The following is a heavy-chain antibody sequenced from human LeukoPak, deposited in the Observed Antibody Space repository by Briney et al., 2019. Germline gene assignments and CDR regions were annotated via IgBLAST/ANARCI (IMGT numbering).Heavy chain of an antibody. CDR2: IYHSGST. V-gene: IGHV4-59*12. J-gene: IGHJ4*02. CDR1: GGSISSYY. CDR3: ARETVRGDPIDY. Sequence: SETLSLTCTVSGGSISSYYWSWIRQPPGKGLEWIGSIYHSGSTYYNPSLKSRVTISVDTSKNQFSLKLSSVTAADTAVYYCARETVRGDPIDYWGQGTLVTVSS. D-gene: IGHD3-10*01.